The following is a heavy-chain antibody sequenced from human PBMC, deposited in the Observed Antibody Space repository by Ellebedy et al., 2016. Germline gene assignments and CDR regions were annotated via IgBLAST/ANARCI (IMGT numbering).Heavy chain of an antibody. J-gene: IGHJ4*02. CDR2: IKQDGSEK. CDR1: GFTFSRYA. Sequence: GESLKISCAASGFTFSRYAMSWVRQAPGKGLEWVANIKQDGSEKYYVDAVKGRFTISRDNAKNSLYLQMNSLRAEDTAVYYCARATGFPLGYCSGGSCYHSPYYFDYWGQGTLVTVSS. CDR3: ARATGFPLGYCSGGSCYHSPYYFDY. V-gene: IGHV3-7*01. D-gene: IGHD2-15*01.